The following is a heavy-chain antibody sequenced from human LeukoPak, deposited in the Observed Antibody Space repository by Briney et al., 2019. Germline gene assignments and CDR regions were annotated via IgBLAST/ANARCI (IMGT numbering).Heavy chain of an antibody. CDR1: GGSFSGYY. Sequence: SETLSLTCAVYGGSFSGYYWSWIRQPPGKGLEWIGEINHSGSTNYNPSLKSRVTISADTSKNQFSLKLSSVTAADTAVYYCARGRGGSYYYYYYMDVWGKGTTVTVSS. CDR3: ARGRGGSYYYYYYMDV. CDR2: INHSGST. D-gene: IGHD3-16*01. J-gene: IGHJ6*03. V-gene: IGHV4-34*01.